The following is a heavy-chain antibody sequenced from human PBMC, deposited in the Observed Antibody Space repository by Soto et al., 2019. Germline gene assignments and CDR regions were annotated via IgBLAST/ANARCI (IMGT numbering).Heavy chain of an antibody. CDR1: GDSISSDYYH. Sequence: QVQLQQSGPGLVKPSQTLSLTCTVSGDSISSDYYHWTWIRQSPGKGLEWIGYIHHSGSILYNPSLKSRVTISVDTSKNQCSPHLTSVTAADTAVYFCAREDDGGDSLDVWGQGTTVTVSS. CDR2: IHHSGSI. J-gene: IGHJ6*02. CDR3: AREDDGGDSLDV. V-gene: IGHV4-30-4*08. D-gene: IGHD2-21*02.